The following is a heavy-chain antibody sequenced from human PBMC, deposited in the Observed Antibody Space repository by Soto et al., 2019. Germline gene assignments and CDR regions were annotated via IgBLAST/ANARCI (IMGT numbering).Heavy chain of an antibody. CDR1: GYSFTSYW. CDR3: ASILPFGSDYYYGMDV. J-gene: IGHJ6*02. V-gene: IGHV5-51*01. D-gene: IGHD2-15*01. Sequence: HGESLKISCKGSGYSFTSYWIGWVRQMPGEGLEWMGIIYPGDSDTRYSPSFQGQVTISADKSISTAYLQWSSLKASDTAMYYCASILPFGSDYYYGMDVWGQGTTVTVSS. CDR2: IYPGDSDT.